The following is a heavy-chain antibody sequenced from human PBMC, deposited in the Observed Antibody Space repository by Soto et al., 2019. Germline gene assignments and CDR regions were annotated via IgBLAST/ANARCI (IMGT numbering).Heavy chain of an antibody. CDR3: AREKGYISGPKNFDS. V-gene: IGHV4-30-4*01. CDR1: GGSVSSGDYF. CDR2: IYDSGSS. D-gene: IGHD5-12*01. Sequence: SETLSLTCTVSGGSVSSGDYFWSWIRQPPGKGLEWIGYIYDSGSSYYNPSLKSRVTMSVDTSKNQFSLKLRSVTAADTAMYYCAREKGYISGPKNFDSWGQGTLVTVSS. J-gene: IGHJ4*02.